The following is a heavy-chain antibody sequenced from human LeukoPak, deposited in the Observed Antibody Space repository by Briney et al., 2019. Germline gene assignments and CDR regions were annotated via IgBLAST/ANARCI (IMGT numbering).Heavy chain of an antibody. Sequence: ASVKVSCKASGYTFTSYGISWVRQAPGQGLEWMGIIKPSGVGSTTYAQKFQGRVTMTRDMSTSTVYMELSSLRSDDTAVYYCARSGSGYCSSTSCYDYWGQGTLVTVSS. CDR3: ARSGSGYCSSTSCYDY. V-gene: IGHV1-46*01. CDR1: GYTFTSYG. CDR2: IKPSGVGST. D-gene: IGHD2-2*01. J-gene: IGHJ4*02.